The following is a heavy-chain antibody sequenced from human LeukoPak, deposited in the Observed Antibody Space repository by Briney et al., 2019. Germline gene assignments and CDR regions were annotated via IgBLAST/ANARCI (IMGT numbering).Heavy chain of an antibody. D-gene: IGHD1-7*01. V-gene: IGHV1-46*01. CDR1: GYTFTSYF. Sequence: ASVKVSCKASGYTFTSYFMHWVRQAPGQGLEWMGIINPSGGSTSYAQKFQGRVTMTRATSTSTVYMKLSSLRSEDTAVYYCARVELNYGMDVWGQGTTVTVSS. CDR3: ARVELNYGMDV. CDR2: INPSGGST. J-gene: IGHJ6*02.